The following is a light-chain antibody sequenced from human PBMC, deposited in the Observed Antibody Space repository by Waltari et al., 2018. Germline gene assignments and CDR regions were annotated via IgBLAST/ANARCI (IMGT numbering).Light chain of an antibody. CDR3: QTWGTSVHVV. CDR2: VHRGGTQ. CDR1: SGHSNYA. J-gene: IGLJ2*01. Sequence: QVVLTQSPSASASRGASVKLTCTLSSGHSNYAIAWLQQQPGKGPRSLMKVHRGGTQFQGGGIPDRFTGSSSESERYLTISSHQSDDEADYYCQTWGTSVHVVFGGGTKLTVL. V-gene: IGLV4-69*02.